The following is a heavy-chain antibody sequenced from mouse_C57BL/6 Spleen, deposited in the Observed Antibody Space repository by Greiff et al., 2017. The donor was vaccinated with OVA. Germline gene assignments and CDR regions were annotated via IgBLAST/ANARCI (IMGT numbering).Heavy chain of an antibody. J-gene: IGHJ2*01. CDR2: IDPETGGT. V-gene: IGHV1-15*01. CDR3: TIDGYLT. Sequence: VQGVESGAELVRPGASVTLSCKASGYTFTDYEMHWVKQTPVHGLEWIGAIDPETGGTAYNQKFKGKAILTADKSSSTAYMELRSLTSEDSAVYYCTIDGYLTWGEGTTLSVSS. D-gene: IGHD2-3*01. CDR1: GYTFTDYE.